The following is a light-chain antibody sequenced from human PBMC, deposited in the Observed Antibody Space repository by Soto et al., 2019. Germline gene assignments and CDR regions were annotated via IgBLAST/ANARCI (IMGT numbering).Light chain of an antibody. V-gene: IGKV3-11*01. CDR3: QQRSNWPPYT. CDR2: DAS. Sequence: EIVLTQSPATLSLSPGERATLSCRARQSVSSYLAWYQQKPGQAPRLLIYDASNRATSIPARFSGSGSGTDSTLTISSIETENFAVYSGQQRSNWPPYTFGQGTKLEIK. J-gene: IGKJ2*01. CDR1: QSVSSY.